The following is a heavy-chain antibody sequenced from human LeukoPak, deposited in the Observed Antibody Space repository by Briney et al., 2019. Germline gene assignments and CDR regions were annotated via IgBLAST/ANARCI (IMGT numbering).Heavy chain of an antibody. J-gene: IGHJ5*02. CDR1: GGSISSYY. D-gene: IGHD2-2*01. V-gene: IGHV4-4*07. CDR2: IYTSGST. CDR3: ARIVVPAATVLGCWFDP. Sequence: SETLSLTCTVPGGSISSYYWSWIRQPAGKGLEWIGRIYTSGSTNYNPSLKSRVTMSVDTSKNQFSLKLRSVTAADTAVYYCARIVVPAATVLGCWFDPWGQGPLGTVSS.